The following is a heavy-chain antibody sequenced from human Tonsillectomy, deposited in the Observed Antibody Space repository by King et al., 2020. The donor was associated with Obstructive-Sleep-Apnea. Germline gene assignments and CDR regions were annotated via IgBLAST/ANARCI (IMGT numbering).Heavy chain of an antibody. D-gene: IGHD4-17*01. J-gene: IGHJ4*02. Sequence: VQLVESGGGLVQPGGSLRLSCTVAGFTFINYWITWVRQAPGKGLGWVANIKQDGGEKYYVDSVKGRFTISRDNAKNSLYLQMNSLRAEETAVYYCARDRPRDDYGDLHEVYWGQGTLVTVSS. CDR3: ARDRPRDDYGDLHEVY. CDR2: IKQDGGEK. V-gene: IGHV3-7*01. CDR1: GFTFINYW.